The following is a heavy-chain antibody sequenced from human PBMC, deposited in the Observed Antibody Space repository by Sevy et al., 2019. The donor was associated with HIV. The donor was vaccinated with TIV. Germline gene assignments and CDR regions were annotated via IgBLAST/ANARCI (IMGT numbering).Heavy chain of an antibody. V-gene: IGHV3-66*04. CDR3: ARLHPHIAAARAMDV. D-gene: IGHD6-13*01. J-gene: IGHJ6*02. CDR2: SYSDDSK. CDR1: GFTVTNNY. Sequence: GGSLRLSCAASGFTVTNNYISWVRQAPGKGLDWVALSYSDDSKYFADSVRGGFTISRDSLKNTLYLQMNSLRAEDTAVYYCARLHPHIAAARAMDVWGQGTTVTVSS.